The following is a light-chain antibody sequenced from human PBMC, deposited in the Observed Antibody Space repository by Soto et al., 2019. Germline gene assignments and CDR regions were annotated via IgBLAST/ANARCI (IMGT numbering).Light chain of an antibody. Sequence: DIQMTQSPSTVSASVGDRITITCRARQSINTWLAWYRQRPGEAPQLLIYDVSTLAMGVPARFSGSGSGTDFTLSISRLQADDFATFYCQQYQTYSRTFGQGTKVEVK. CDR3: QQYQTYSRT. CDR1: QSINTW. CDR2: DVS. J-gene: IGKJ1*01. V-gene: IGKV1-5*01.